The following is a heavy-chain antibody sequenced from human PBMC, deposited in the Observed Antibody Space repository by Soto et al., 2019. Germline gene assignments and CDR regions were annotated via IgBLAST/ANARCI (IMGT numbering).Heavy chain of an antibody. Sequence: QVQLVESGGGVVQPGRSLRLSCTASGLIFSTNGMHWVRQAPGKGLEWVAHISDDGGDTYYADSVRGRFTISRDNSKSTLYLHMKSLRVEDTAVYYCARDRYSSSPGHLEYWGQGTLVTVSS. J-gene: IGHJ4*02. CDR1: GLIFSTNG. CDR3: ARDRYSSSPGHLEY. CDR2: ISDDGGDT. V-gene: IGHV3-30*03. D-gene: IGHD6-6*01.